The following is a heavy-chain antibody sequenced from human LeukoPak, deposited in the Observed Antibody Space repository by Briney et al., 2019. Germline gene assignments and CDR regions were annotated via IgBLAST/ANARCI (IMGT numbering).Heavy chain of an antibody. CDR2: IYYSGST. CDR1: GYSISSYY. D-gene: IGHD3-10*01. V-gene: IGHV4-59*01. J-gene: IGHJ4*02. CDR3: ARGYYGSGRD. Sequence: SETLSLTCAVSGYSISSYYWSWIRQPPGKGLEWIGYIYYSGSTNYNPSLKSRVTISVDTSKNQFSLKLSSVTAADTAVYYCARGYYGSGRDWGQGTLVTVSS.